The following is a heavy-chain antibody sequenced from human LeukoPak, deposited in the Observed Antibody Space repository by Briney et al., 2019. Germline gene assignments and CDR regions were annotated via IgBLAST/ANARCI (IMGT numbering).Heavy chain of an antibody. J-gene: IGHJ5*02. D-gene: IGHD5-12*01. Sequence: SETLSLTCTVSGYSIGSGYDWGWIRQPAGKGLEWIGRTYTSGSTTYNPSLKRRATMSVDTYKSQCPLNRMSVTPANTAVYYCTRDTGATGEVKFGPWGQETLVTVPS. CDR3: TRDTGATGEVKFGP. CDR2: TYTSGST. V-gene: IGHV4-4*07. CDR1: GYSIGSGYD.